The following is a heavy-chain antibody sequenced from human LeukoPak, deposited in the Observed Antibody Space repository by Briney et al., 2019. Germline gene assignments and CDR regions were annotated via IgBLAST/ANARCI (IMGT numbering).Heavy chain of an antibody. CDR2: IYYSGST. CDR1: GGSISSGDYC. Sequence: PSQTLSLTCTVSGGSISSGDYCWSWIPQPPGKGLEWIGYIYYSGSTYYNPSLKSRVTISVDTSKNQFSLKLSSVTAADTAVYYCAREYHGAGSYYLYYFDYWGQGTLVTVSS. CDR3: AREYHGAGSYYLYYFDY. J-gene: IGHJ4*02. V-gene: IGHV4-30-4*01. D-gene: IGHD3-10*01.